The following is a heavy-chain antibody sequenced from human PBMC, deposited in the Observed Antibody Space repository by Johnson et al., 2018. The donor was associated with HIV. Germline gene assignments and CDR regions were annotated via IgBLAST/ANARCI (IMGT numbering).Heavy chain of an antibody. Sequence: VQLVESGGGLVQPGGSLRLSCAASGFTFSSYAMSWVRQAPGKGLEWVSAISASGDSTYYADSVKGRFTISRDNAKNSLYLQMNSLRAEDTAVYYCARGIMITFGGVIAHEAFDIWGQGTMVTVSS. CDR2: ISASGDST. J-gene: IGHJ3*02. D-gene: IGHD3-16*02. V-gene: IGHV3-23*04. CDR3: ARGIMITFGGVIAHEAFDI. CDR1: GFTFSSYA.